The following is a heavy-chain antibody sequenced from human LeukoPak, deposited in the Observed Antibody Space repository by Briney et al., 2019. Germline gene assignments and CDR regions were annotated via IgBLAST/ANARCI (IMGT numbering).Heavy chain of an antibody. Sequence: GGSLTLSWAASGFTFSSYSMNWVRQAPGKGLEWVSSIITSSSYIYYADSVKGRFTTSRDNAKHSLHLQMNSLRAEDTAVYYCASPLDWGQGTLVTVSS. CDR1: GFTFSSYS. J-gene: IGHJ4*02. CDR3: ASPLD. CDR2: IITSSSYI. V-gene: IGHV3-21*01.